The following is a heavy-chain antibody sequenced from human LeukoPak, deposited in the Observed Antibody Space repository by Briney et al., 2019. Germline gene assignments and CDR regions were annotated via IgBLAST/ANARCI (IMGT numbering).Heavy chain of an antibody. CDR3: VNQISGWVY. J-gene: IGHJ4*02. CDR2: SSSNGGST. V-gene: IGHV3-64D*06. CDR1: GFTFSTLP. D-gene: IGHD6-19*01. Sequence: GGSLPLSRSASGFTFSTLPMHWVRQAPGKGLEYVSGSSSNGGSTYYADSAKGRFTISRDNSKNTLYLQMSSLRPEDTAVYYCVNQISGWVYWGQGTLVSVTS.